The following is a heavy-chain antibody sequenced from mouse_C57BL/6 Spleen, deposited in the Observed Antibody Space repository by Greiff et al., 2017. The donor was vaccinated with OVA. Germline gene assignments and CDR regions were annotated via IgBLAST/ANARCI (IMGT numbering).Heavy chain of an antibody. CDR3: ARDYSNYVDWYFDV. Sequence: VQLKESGGDLVKPGGSLKLSCAASGFTFSSYGMSWVRQTPDQRLEWVATISSGGSYTYYPDSVKGRFTISRDNAKNTLYLQMSSLKSEDTAMYYCARDYSNYVDWYFDVWGTGTTVTVSS. V-gene: IGHV5-6*01. D-gene: IGHD2-5*01. CDR2: ISSGGSYT. J-gene: IGHJ1*03. CDR1: GFTFSSYG.